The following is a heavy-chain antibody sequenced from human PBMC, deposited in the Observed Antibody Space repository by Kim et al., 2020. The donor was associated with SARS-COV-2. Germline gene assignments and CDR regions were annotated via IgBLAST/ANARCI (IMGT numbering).Heavy chain of an antibody. Sequence: GGSLRLSCAASGFTFDDYAMHWVRQAPGKGLEWVSGISWNSGSIGYADSVKGRFTISRDNAKNSLYLQMNSLRAEDTALYYCAKDMGGTIVVVPAATGFDYWGQGTLVTVSS. CDR3: AKDMGGTIVVVPAATGFDY. J-gene: IGHJ4*02. CDR2: ISWNSGSI. D-gene: IGHD2-2*01. CDR1: GFTFDDYA. V-gene: IGHV3-9*01.